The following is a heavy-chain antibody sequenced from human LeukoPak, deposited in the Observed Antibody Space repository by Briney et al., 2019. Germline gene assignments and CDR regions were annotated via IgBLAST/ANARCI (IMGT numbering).Heavy chain of an antibody. CDR3: ARQSCSGGSCYPRPYWYFDL. D-gene: IGHD2-15*01. V-gene: IGHV4-59*08. CDR1: GGSISSYY. Sequence: SETLSLTCTVSGGSISSYYWSWIRQPAGKGLEWIGYIYYSGSTNYNPSLKSRVTISVDTSKNQFSLKLSSVTAADTAVYYCARQSCSGGSCYPRPYWYFDLWGRGTLVTVSS. J-gene: IGHJ2*01. CDR2: IYYSGST.